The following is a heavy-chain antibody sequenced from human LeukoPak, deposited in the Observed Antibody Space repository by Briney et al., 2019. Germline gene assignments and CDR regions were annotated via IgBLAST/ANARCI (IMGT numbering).Heavy chain of an antibody. CDR3: ARHLTSYSSSWYPQFDY. CDR1: GASISSSSYY. J-gene: IGHJ4*02. V-gene: IGHV4-39*01. D-gene: IGHD6-13*01. CDR2: IYYSGST. Sequence: SETLSLTCTVSGASISSSSYYWGWIRQPPGKGLEWIGSIYYSGSTYYNPSLKSRVTISVDTSKNQFSLKLNSVTAADTAVYYCARHLTSYSSSWYPQFDYWGQGTLVTVSS.